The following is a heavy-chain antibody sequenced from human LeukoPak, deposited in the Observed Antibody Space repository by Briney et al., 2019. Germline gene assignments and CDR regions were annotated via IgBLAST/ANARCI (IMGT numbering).Heavy chain of an antibody. CDR3: ARGLVGYYAMDV. V-gene: IGHV3-48*03. CDR2: ISNSDTTI. CDR1: EFTFRSYE. J-gene: IGHJ6*02. D-gene: IGHD3-10*01. Sequence: PGGSLRLSCAASEFTFRSYEMNWVRQAPGKGLELISYISNSDTTIDYADSVKGRFTISRDNAKNSLYLQMNSLRVEDTAVYYCARGLVGYYAMDVWGQGTTVTVSS.